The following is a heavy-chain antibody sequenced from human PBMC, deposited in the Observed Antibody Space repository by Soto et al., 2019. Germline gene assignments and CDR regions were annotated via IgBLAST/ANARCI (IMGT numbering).Heavy chain of an antibody. V-gene: IGHV1-8*01. CDR2: MNPNSGNT. J-gene: IGHJ5*02. CDR1: ESTFMNYY. D-gene: IGHD1-1*01. Sequence: ASVKVSCKASESTFMNYYINWVRQATGQGLEWMGWMNPNSGNTGYALKFQGRVSMTRNTSIYTVYLELSSLASDDTAVYYCVRMASSGTLNWFDPWGQGTLVTVSS. CDR3: VRMASSGTLNWFDP.